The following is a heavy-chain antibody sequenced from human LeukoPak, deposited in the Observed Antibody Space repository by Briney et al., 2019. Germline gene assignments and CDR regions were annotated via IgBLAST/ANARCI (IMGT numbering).Heavy chain of an antibody. CDR2: IRSSSTI. J-gene: IGHJ4*02. CDR3: ARDPAYYYDSSGYYDGDY. D-gene: IGHD3-22*01. Sequence: GESLRLSCAASGFTFSSYSMNWVRQAPGKGREWVSYIRSSSTIYYADSVKGRFTISRDNAKNSLYLQMNSLRVEDTAVYYCARDPAYYYDSSGYYDGDYWGQGTLVTVSS. V-gene: IGHV3-48*01. CDR1: GFTFSSYS.